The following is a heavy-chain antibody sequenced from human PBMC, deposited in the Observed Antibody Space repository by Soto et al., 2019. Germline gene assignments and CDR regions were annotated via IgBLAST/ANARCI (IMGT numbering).Heavy chain of an antibody. J-gene: IGHJ6*03. CDR1: GYTFTSYD. D-gene: IGHD3-3*01. CDR3: AREAFDFWSGYSYYYYMDV. CDR2: MNPNSGNT. Sequence: ASVKVSCKASGYTFTSYDINWVRQATGQGLEWMGWMNPNSGNTGYAQKFQGRVTMTRDTSISTAYMELSSLRSEDTAVYYCAREAFDFWSGYSYYYYMDVWGKGTTVTLSS. V-gene: IGHV1-8*01.